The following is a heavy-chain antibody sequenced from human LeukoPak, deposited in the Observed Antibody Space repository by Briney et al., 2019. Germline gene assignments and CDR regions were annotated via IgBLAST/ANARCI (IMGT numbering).Heavy chain of an antibody. CDR2: INHSGST. V-gene: IGHV4-34*01. J-gene: IGHJ4*02. CDR3: ARRGGHGGSFDY. CDR1: GGSFSNSY. Sequence: SETLSLTCAVYGGSFSNSYWSWIRQPPGKGLEWIGEINHSGSTNYKSSLKSRVTISVDTSKNQFSLKLSSVTAADTAVYYCARRGGHGGSFDYWGQGTLVTVSS. D-gene: IGHD4-23*01.